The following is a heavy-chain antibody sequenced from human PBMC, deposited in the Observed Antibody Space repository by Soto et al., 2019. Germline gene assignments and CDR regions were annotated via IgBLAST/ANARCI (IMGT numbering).Heavy chain of an antibody. J-gene: IGHJ4*02. CDR3: AKLTPFVSAAAGRRPFDY. CDR2: VSCSGSNR. V-gene: IGHV3-30*18. Sequence: GGSLRLSCAASGFTFSKYGMHWVRQAPGKGLEWVAVVSCSGSNRYYADSVKGRFTISRDNSKNMLNLQMNSLRAEDTAVYYCAKLTPFVSAAAGRRPFDYWRQGTLVTVSS. CDR1: GFTFSKYG. D-gene: IGHD6-13*01.